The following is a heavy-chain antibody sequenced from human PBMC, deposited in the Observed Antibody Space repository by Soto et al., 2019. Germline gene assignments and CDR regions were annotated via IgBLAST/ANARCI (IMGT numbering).Heavy chain of an antibody. D-gene: IGHD3-22*01. J-gene: IGHJ3*02. Sequence: SLSLTCSVSGDCISRIDYYWTWIRQHPEKGLEWIGNIYFRGNTYYSPSLESRLTISVDTSKNQFSLKLTSVTAADTAVYYCAREGGSYHSGGYLIRGAFDICAQRTMVTVSS. CDR2: IYFRGNT. CDR3: AREGGSYHSGGYLIRGAFDI. V-gene: IGHV4-31*03. CDR1: GDCISRIDYY.